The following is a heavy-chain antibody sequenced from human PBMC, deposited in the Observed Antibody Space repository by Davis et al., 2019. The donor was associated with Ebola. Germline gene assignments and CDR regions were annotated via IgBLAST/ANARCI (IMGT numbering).Heavy chain of an antibody. Sequence: MPSETLSLTCAVYGGSFSGYYWSWIRQSPERGLEWIGEINHNENTNYNPSLKSRVTMSVDKSKNQFSLKLNSVTAADTAVYYCARQSSVRAARHVFDYWGQGTLVTVSS. D-gene: IGHD6-6*01. CDR3: ARQSSVRAARHVFDY. V-gene: IGHV4-34*01. CDR1: GGSFSGYY. J-gene: IGHJ4*02. CDR2: INHNENT.